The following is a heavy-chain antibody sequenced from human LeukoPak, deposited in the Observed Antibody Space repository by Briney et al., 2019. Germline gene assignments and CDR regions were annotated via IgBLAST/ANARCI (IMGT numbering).Heavy chain of an antibody. CDR1: GYTFTGYY. CDR2: INPNSGGT. V-gene: IGHV1-2*02. CDR3: ARRRGKNSSSYNWFDP. J-gene: IGHJ5*02. D-gene: IGHD6-6*01. Sequence: ASVKVSCKASGYTFTGYYMHWVRQAPGQGLGWMGWINPNSGGTNYAQKFQGRVTMTGDTSISTAYMELSRLRSDDTAVYYCARRRGKNSSSYNWFDPWGQGTLVTVSS.